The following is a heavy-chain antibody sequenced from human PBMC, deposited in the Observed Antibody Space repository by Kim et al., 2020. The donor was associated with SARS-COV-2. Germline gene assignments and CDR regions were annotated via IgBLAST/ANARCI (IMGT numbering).Heavy chain of an antibody. CDR3: AKDTTFGGVASLDY. J-gene: IGHJ4*02. V-gene: IGHV3-9*01. Sequence: ADSVKGRFTISRDNAKNSLYLQMNSLRAEDTALYYCAKDTTFGGVASLDYWGQGTLVTVSS. D-gene: IGHD3-16*01.